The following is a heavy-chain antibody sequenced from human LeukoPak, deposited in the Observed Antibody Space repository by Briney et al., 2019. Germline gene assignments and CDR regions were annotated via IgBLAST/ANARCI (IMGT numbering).Heavy chain of an antibody. CDR1: GGSISSSNW. D-gene: IGHD5-12*01. V-gene: IGHV4-4*02. CDR3: QGATIILGMDV. CDR2: IYHSGST. Sequence: SSETLSLTCAVSGGSISSSNWWSWVRQPPGKGLEWIGEIYHSGSTNYNPSLKSRVTISVDTSKNQFSLKLSSVTAADTAVYYCQGATIILGMDVWGQGTTVTVSS. J-gene: IGHJ6*02.